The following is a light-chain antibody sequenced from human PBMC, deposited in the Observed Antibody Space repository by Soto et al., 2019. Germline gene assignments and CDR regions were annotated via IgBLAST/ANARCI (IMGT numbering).Light chain of an antibody. CDR2: DTS. J-gene: IGKJ1*01. CDR3: QQFGTSPWT. CDR1: QSGKSTH. Sequence: EKALTQSPGTLSFSPGERATLSCRTSQSGKSTHLAWYQQKSGQAPRLLIHDTSSKATGIPDRFRGSRSGTDFTLTISRLEPEDFAVHSRQQFGTSPWTIGLGTKVEN. V-gene: IGKV3-20*01.